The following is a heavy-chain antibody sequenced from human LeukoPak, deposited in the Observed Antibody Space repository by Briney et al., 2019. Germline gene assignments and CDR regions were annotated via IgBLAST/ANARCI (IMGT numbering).Heavy chain of an antibody. CDR1: GYTVISFG. D-gene: IGHD6-25*01. Sequence: ASVKVSCKASGYTVISFGISWVRQSPGQGLEWMGLISVYNGNTNYVRKLQGRVTMTTDTSTDTAYMELRSLRSDDTAAYYCARVGRLSSFDYWGQGTLVTVSS. J-gene: IGHJ4*02. CDR2: ISVYNGNT. CDR3: ARVGRLSSFDY. V-gene: IGHV1-18*01.